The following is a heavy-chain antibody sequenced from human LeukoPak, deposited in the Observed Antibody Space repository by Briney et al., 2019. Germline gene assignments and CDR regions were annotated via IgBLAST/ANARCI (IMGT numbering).Heavy chain of an antibody. CDR2: FDPEDGET. V-gene: IGHV1-24*01. Sequence: ASVKVSCKASGYTFDTYPMNWVRQAPGQGLEWMGGFDPEDGETIYAHKFQGRVAMTEDTSTDTAYMELSSLRSEDTAVYYCATALMVIDPHYFDYWGQGTLVTVSS. D-gene: IGHD5-18*01. CDR1: GYTFDTYP. CDR3: ATALMVIDPHYFDY. J-gene: IGHJ4*02.